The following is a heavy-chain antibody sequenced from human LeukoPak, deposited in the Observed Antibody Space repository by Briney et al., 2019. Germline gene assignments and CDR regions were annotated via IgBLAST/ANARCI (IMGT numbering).Heavy chain of an antibody. Sequence: GGSLRLSCSASGFTFSRYAMHWVRQAPGKGLEYVSAISSNGGSTYYGDSVKGRFTISRDNSKNTLYLQMSSLRAEDTAVYYCVKARGIQLWLPGDYWGQGTLVTVST. D-gene: IGHD5-18*01. CDR1: GFTFSRYA. J-gene: IGHJ4*02. CDR2: ISSNGGST. CDR3: VKARGIQLWLPGDY. V-gene: IGHV3-64D*09.